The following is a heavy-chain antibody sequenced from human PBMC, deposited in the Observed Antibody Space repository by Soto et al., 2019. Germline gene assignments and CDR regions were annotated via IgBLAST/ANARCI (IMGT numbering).Heavy chain of an antibody. CDR2: ISYDGSNK. V-gene: IGHV3-30*18. J-gene: IGHJ4*02. CDR1: GFTFSSYG. D-gene: IGHD2-21*02. Sequence: QVQLVESGGGVVQPGRSLRLSCAASGFTFSSYGMHWVRQAPGKGLEWVAVISYDGSNKYYADSVKGRFTISRDNSKNTLYLQMNSLRAEDTAVYYCAKGAYCGGDCYFDYWGQGTLVTVSS. CDR3: AKGAYCGGDCYFDY.